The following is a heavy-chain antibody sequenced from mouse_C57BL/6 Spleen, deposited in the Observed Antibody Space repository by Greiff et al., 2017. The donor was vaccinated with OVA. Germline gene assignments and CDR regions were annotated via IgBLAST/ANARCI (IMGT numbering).Heavy chain of an antibody. V-gene: IGHV1-64*01. CDR1: GYTFTSYW. CDR2: IHPNSGST. J-gene: IGHJ4*01. CDR3: AREGTMITTRYAMDY. D-gene: IGHD2-4*01. Sequence: VQLQQPGAELVKPGASVKLSCKASGYTFTSYWMHWVKQRPGQGLEWIGMIHPNSGSTNYNEKFKSKATLTVDKSSSTAYMQLSSLTSEDSAVYYCAREGTMITTRYAMDYWGQGTSVTVSS.